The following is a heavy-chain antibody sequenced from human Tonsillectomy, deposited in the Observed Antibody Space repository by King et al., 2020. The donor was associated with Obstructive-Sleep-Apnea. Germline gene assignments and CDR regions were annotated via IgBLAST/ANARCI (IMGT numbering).Heavy chain of an antibody. Sequence: VQLVESGGGLVQPGGSLRLSCAASGFSFSDHYMDWVLQAPGRGLEWVGRTGNKANGYTTQYAACVKGRFTISRDDSRNSLYLQMNSLKTEDTAVYYCARPTRYFAWSTDWYFDLWGRGTLVTVSS. J-gene: IGHJ2*01. CDR2: TGNKANGYTT. D-gene: IGHD3-9*01. CDR3: ARPTRYFAWSTDWYFDL. V-gene: IGHV3-72*01. CDR1: GFSFSDHY.